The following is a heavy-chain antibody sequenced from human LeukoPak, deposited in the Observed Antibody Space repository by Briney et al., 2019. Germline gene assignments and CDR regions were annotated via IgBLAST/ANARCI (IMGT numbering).Heavy chain of an antibody. CDR2: IRYDGSNK. J-gene: IGHJ5*02. CDR3: AKDGEGIAAAGTVYNWFDP. D-gene: IGHD6-13*01. V-gene: IGHV3-30*02. Sequence: GGSLRLSCAASGFTFSSYGMHWVRQAPGKGLEWVAFIRYDGSNKYYADSVKGRFTIPRDNSKNTLYLQMNSLRAEDTAVYYCAKDGEGIAAAGTVYNWFDPWGQGTLVTVSS. CDR1: GFTFSSYG.